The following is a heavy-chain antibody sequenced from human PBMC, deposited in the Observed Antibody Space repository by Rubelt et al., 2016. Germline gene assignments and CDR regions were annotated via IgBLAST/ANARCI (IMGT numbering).Heavy chain of an antibody. CDR1: GYTFSRYP. D-gene: IGHD1-1*01. J-gene: IGHJ4*02. CDR3: ARDWVGTTDFDY. CDR2: INAGNGNT. V-gene: IGHV1-3*01. Sequence: QVQLVQSGAEVKKPGASVKVSCKASGYTFSRYPMHWVRQAPGQRLEWMGWINAGNGNTQYSQNFQGRVTITRDTSASTVYMKLSSLSSEDTAVYYCARDWVGTTDFDYWGQGTLVTVSS.